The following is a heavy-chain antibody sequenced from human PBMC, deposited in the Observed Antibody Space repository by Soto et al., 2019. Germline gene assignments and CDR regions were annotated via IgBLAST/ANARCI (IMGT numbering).Heavy chain of an antibody. J-gene: IGHJ5*02. CDR3: ARDYCSSTSCYRNWFDP. CDR1: GFTFSSYG. V-gene: IGHV3-33*01. D-gene: IGHD2-2*01. Sequence: QVQLVESGGGVVQPGRSLRLSCAASGFTFSSYGMHWVRQAPGKGLEWVAVIWYDGSNKYYADSVKSQFTISRHNSKNTLYLQMNSLRAEDTAVYYCARDYCSSTSCYRNWFDPWGQETLVTVSS. CDR2: IWYDGSNK.